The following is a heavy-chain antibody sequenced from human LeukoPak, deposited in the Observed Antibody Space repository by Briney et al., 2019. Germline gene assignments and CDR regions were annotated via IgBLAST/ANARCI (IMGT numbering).Heavy chain of an antibody. CDR3: ARTAAIERVDY. Sequence: GGSLRLSCAASGFTFSTYWMHWVRQAPGKGLEWVTYIRYDGNNKFYADSVKGRFTISRDNSKNTLYLQMSSLRAEDTALYYCARTAAIERVDYWGQGTLVTVSS. V-gene: IGHV3-30*02. J-gene: IGHJ4*02. CDR1: GFTFSTYW. CDR2: IRYDGNNK. D-gene: IGHD2-2*01.